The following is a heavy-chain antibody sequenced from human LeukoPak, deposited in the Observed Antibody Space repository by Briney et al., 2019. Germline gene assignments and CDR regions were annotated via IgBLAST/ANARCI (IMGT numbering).Heavy chain of an antibody. J-gene: IGHJ5*02. CDR2: IYHSGST. D-gene: IGHD6-19*01. CDR1: GGSISSGGYS. Sequence: SETLSLTCAVSGGSISSGGYSWSWIRQPPGKGLEWIGYIYHSGSTYYNPPLKSRVTISVDRSKNQFSLKLSSVTAADTAVYYCARHRVGGSGWYEGYNWFDPWGQGTLVTVSS. CDR3: ARHRVGGSGWYEGYNWFDP. V-gene: IGHV4-30-2*01.